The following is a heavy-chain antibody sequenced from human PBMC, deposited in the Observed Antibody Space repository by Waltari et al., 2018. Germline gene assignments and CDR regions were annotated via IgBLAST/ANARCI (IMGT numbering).Heavy chain of an antibody. CDR1: GSIFSNFR. J-gene: IGHJ4*02. CDR2: RYPGLSDT. CDR3: ARHFDYGDDY. Sequence: EVPLVQSGSESEKSGEAPTIPCPVAGSIFSNFRLTWVRQLTCDALEWIVGRYPGLSDTVYTPSLQARITISVDRSISTAFLHLTRLRASDSAKYFCARHFDYGDDYWGQGTVVTVSS. D-gene: IGHD4-17*01. V-gene: IGHV5-51*01.